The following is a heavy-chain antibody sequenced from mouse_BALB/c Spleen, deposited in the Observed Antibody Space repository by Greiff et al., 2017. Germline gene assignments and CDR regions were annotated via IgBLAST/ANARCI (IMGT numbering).Heavy chain of an antibody. J-gene: IGHJ4*01. CDR2: IDPFNGGT. Sequence: EVQLQQSGPELMKPGASVKISCKASGYSFTSYYMHWVKQSHGKSLEWIGYIDPFNGGTSYNQKFKGKATLTVDKSSSTAYMHLSSLTSEDSAVYYCARSGGNYERKGYAMDYWGQGTSVTVSS. CDR1: GYSFTSYY. D-gene: IGHD2-1*01. CDR3: ARSGGNYERKGYAMDY. V-gene: IGHV1-28*01.